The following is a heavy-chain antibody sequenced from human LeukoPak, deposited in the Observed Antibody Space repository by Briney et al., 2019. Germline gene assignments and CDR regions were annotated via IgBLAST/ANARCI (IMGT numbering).Heavy chain of an antibody. J-gene: IGHJ3*02. CDR3: ARLDAVFEAFDI. D-gene: IGHD2-2*01. CDR1: GGSISSYY. Sequence: SQTLSLTCTVSGGSISSYYWSWIRQPPGKGLEWIGYIYYSGSTNYNPSLKSRVTISVDTSKNQFSLKLSSVTAADTAVYYCARLDAVFEAFDIWGQGTMVTVSS. V-gene: IGHV4-59*01. CDR2: IYYSGST.